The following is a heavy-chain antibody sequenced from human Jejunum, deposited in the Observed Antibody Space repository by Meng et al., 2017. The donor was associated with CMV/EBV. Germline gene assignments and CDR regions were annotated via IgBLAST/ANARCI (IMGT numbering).Heavy chain of an antibody. CDR3: ATGVADFEY. V-gene: IGHV1-8*01. D-gene: IGHD6-19*01. CDR1: GYTFTSYD. CDR2: MNPNRGTT. Sequence: QGQLVQAGAEVKKPGASVKVSCKASGYTFTSYDINWVRQGTGQGLEWMGWMNPNRGTTGYAQKFQGRVTMTRNISKSTAHMDLSSLRSEDTAVYYCATGVADFEYWGQGTLVTVSS. J-gene: IGHJ4*02.